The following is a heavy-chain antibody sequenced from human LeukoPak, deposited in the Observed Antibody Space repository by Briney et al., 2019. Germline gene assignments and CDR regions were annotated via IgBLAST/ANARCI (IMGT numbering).Heavy chain of an antibody. CDR2: IYSGGNT. CDR1: GFTVSSNY. Sequence: PGGSLRLSCAVSGFTVSSNYMSWVRQAPGKGLEWVSVIYSGGNTDYADSVKGRFTISRDNSKNTLYLQMNSLRAEDTAVYYCAKEITDDPFYGMDVWGQGTTVTVSS. CDR3: AKEITDDPFYGMDV. D-gene: IGHD3-16*01. J-gene: IGHJ6*02. V-gene: IGHV3-53*01.